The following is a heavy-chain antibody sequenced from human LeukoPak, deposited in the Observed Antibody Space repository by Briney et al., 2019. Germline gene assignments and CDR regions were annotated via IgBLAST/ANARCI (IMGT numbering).Heavy chain of an antibody. CDR3: ARGYYYDSSGSSYDY. D-gene: IGHD3-22*01. CDR2: IYSGGST. V-gene: IGHV3-53*01. J-gene: IGHJ4*02. Sequence: GGSLRLSCAASGFTVSSNYMSWVRQAPGKGLEWVSVIYSGGSTDYADSVKGRFTISRDNSKNTLYLQMNSLRAEDTAVYYCARGYYYDSSGSSYDYWGQGTLVTVSS. CDR1: GFTVSSNY.